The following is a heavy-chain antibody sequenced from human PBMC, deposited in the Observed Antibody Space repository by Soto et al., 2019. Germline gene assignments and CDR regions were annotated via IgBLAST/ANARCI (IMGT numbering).Heavy chain of an antibody. CDR3: ARDFDLLLTTSIAAFWDY. Sequence: GASVKVSCKASGGTFSSYAISWVRQAPGQGLEWMGGIIPIFGTANYAQKFQGRVTITADESTSTAYMELSSLRSEDTAVYYCARDFDLLLTTSIAAFWDYWGQGTLLTVSS. D-gene: IGHD6-6*01. CDR2: IIPIFGTA. J-gene: IGHJ4*02. CDR1: GGTFSSYA. V-gene: IGHV1-69*13.